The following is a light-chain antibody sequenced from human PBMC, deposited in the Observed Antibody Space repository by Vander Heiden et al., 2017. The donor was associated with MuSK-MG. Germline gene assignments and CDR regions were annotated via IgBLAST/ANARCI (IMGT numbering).Light chain of an antibody. Sequence: DIQMPQSPSSLAASVGDRGTITCRASKSISSYLNWYQQKPGKAPKVLIYAASSLPSGVPSRFSGSGSGTDFTLTISRLQPEDFATYYCQQCYRTPLTFGQGTKVEIK. CDR2: AAS. CDR1: KSISSY. J-gene: IGKJ1*01. CDR3: QQCYRTPLT. V-gene: IGKV1-39*01.